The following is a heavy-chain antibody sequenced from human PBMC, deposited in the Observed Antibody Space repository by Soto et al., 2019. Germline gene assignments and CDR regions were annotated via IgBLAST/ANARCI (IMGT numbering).Heavy chain of an antibody. CDR1: GFSLRTTGVG. V-gene: IGHV2-5*01. D-gene: IGHD3-16*01. J-gene: IGHJ4*02. Sequence: QITLKESGPTLVEPTQSLTLTCTYSGFSLRTTGVGVGWIRQPPGKALEWLGIIYWNDDKRYSPSLKNRFTLTSDISKSQVVLTMTNMDPVDPATYYCAHTWGLPFDYWCQGTLVIVSS. CDR3: AHTWGLPFDY. CDR2: IYWNDDK.